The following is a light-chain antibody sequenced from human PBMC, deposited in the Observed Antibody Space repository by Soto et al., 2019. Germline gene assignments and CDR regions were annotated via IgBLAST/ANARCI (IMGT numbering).Light chain of an antibody. CDR3: QQSYSTPPT. CDR2: AAS. Sequence: DIQMTQSPSSLSASVGDRVTITCRASQSISSYLNWYQQKPGKAPKLLSYAASSLQSGVPSRFSGSGSGTDFTLTISSLQPEDFETYYCQQSYSTPPTFGQGTKVDI. V-gene: IGKV1-39*01. CDR1: QSISSY. J-gene: IGKJ1*01.